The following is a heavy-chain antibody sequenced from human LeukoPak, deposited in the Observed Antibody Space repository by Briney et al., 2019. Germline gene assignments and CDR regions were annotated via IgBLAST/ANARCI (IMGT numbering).Heavy chain of an antibody. CDR3: ARANYYDSSGEGAFDI. J-gene: IGHJ3*02. CDR1: GYTFTGYY. V-gene: IGHV1-2*02. D-gene: IGHD3-22*01. CDR2: INPNSGGT. Sequence: ASVKVSCKASGYTFTGYYMHWVRQAPGQGREWKGWINPNSGGTNYAQKFQGRVTMTRDTSISTAYMELSRLRSDDTAVYYCARANYYDSSGEGAFDIWGQGTMVTVSS.